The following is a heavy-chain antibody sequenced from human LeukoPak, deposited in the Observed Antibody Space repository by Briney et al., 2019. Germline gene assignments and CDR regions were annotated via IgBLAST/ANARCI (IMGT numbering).Heavy chain of an antibody. V-gene: IGHV3-48*01. CDR2: ISSSSSTI. Sequence: GGSLRLSCAASGFTFSSYSMNWVRQAPGKGLEWVSYISSSSSTIYYADSVKGRFTISRDNAKNSLYLQMNSLRAEDTTVYYCARDWRLLWFGELLGWFDPWGQGTLVTVSS. J-gene: IGHJ5*02. CDR1: GFTFSSYS. D-gene: IGHD3-10*01. CDR3: ARDWRLLWFGELLGWFDP.